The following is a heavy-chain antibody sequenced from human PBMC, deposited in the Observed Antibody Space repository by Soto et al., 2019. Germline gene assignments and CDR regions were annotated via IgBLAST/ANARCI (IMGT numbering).Heavy chain of an antibody. J-gene: IGHJ4*02. CDR3: ARDTSYSFDY. D-gene: IGHD2-21*01. V-gene: IGHV3-48*01. CDR1: GFTFGSYT. CDR2: ISTGGSAV. Sequence: SGGSLRLSCAASGFTFGSYTMNWVRQAPGKGLEWISYISTGGSAVYYADSVKGRLTMSRDNGRDLVYLQMNSLRAEDTAVYYCARDTSYSFDYWGQGALVTVSS.